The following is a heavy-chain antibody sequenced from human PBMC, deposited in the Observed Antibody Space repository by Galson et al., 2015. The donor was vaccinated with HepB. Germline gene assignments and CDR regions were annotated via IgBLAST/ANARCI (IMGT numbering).Heavy chain of an antibody. CDR3: ARGPSNTVTTDY. Sequence: SLRLSCAASGFTFSSYSMNWVRQAPGKGLEWVSSISSSSSYIYYADSVKGRFTISRDNAKNSLYLQMNSLRAEDTAVYYCARGPSNTVTTDYWGQGTLVTVSS. V-gene: IGHV3-21*01. D-gene: IGHD4-17*01. CDR2: ISSSSSYI. CDR1: GFTFSSYS. J-gene: IGHJ4*02.